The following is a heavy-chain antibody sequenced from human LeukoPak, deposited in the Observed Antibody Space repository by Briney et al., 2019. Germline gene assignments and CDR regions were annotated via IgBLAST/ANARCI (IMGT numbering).Heavy chain of an antibody. V-gene: IGHV1-69*01. Sequence: SVKVSCKASGGTFSSYAISWVRQAPGQGLEWMGGIIPIFGTANYAQKFQGRVTITADESTSTAYMELRSLRSDDTAVYYCAREPLSSGWLYYYGMDVWGKGTTVTVSS. D-gene: IGHD6-19*01. CDR1: GGTFSSYA. CDR2: IIPIFGTA. J-gene: IGHJ6*04. CDR3: AREPLSSGWLYYYGMDV.